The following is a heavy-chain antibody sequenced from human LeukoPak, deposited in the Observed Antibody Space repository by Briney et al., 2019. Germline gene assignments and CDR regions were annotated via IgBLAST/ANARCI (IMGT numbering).Heavy chain of an antibody. D-gene: IGHD5-18*01. J-gene: IGHJ4*02. Sequence: SETLSLTCTVSGVSIRTYSWSWIRQSPGKALEWIGYIYYSGTTNYNPSLKSRLTILVDTSKNQFSLKLSSVTAADTAVYYCARHSSRGYSYDFDYWGQGTLVTVSS. CDR3: ARHSSRGYSYDFDY. CDR2: IYYSGTT. CDR1: GVSIRTYS. V-gene: IGHV4-59*08.